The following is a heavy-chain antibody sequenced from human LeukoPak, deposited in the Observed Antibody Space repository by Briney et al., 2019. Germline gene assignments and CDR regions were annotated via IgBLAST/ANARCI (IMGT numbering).Heavy chain of an antibody. D-gene: IGHD1-26*01. Sequence: GGSLRLSCAASGFTFSSYWMHWVRQAPGKGLVWVSTLNSAGSITPYADSVKGRSTISRDNAKNTLYLQMNSLRAEDTAVYYCARGGTYSWDGLDIWGQGTMVTVSS. J-gene: IGHJ3*02. CDR1: GFTFSSYW. V-gene: IGHV3-74*01. CDR2: LNSAGSIT. CDR3: ARGGTYSWDGLDI.